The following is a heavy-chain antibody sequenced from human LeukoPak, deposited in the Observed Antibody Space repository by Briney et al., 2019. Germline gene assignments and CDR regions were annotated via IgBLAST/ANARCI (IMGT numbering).Heavy chain of an antibody. CDR3: SIWTSGNY. J-gene: IGHJ4*02. Sequence: PGGSLRLSCADSQFTFNGSWMNWVPQAPGKGLEWVANMDPTGSQKRYVDSVRGRFTISKDNPGASLYLDMHSLRAEDTAIYYCSIWTSGNYWGQGTLVTVSS. V-gene: IGHV3-7*01. D-gene: IGHD1-1*01. CDR2: MDPTGSQK. CDR1: QFTFNGSW.